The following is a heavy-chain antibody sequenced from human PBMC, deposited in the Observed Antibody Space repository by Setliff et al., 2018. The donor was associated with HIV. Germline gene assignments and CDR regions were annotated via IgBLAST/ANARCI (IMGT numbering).Heavy chain of an antibody. Sequence: ASVKVSCKASGYTFTVYYLHWLRQAPGQGLEWMGWMNPNSGGTNYAQKFQGRVTMARDTSINTAFMELNSLRSDDTAVYYCARLFYDYWSGFYSGDYWGQGTLVTVSS. D-gene: IGHD3-3*01. CDR3: ARLFYDYWSGFYSGDY. CDR2: MNPNSGGT. J-gene: IGHJ4*02. V-gene: IGHV1-2*02. CDR1: GYTFTVYY.